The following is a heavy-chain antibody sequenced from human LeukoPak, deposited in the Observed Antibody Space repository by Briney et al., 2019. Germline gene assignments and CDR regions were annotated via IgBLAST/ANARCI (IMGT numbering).Heavy chain of an antibody. Sequence: GGTLRLSCAASGFTFTSYSMNWVRQAPGKGLEWVSYISSSSSTIYYADSVKGRFTISRDNAKNLLYLQMNSLRAEDTAVYYCARDPVVAATGHYYYYMDVWGKGTTVTVSS. CDR3: ARDPVVAATGHYYYYMDV. D-gene: IGHD2-15*01. CDR1: GFTFTSYS. J-gene: IGHJ6*03. CDR2: ISSSSSTI. V-gene: IGHV3-48*01.